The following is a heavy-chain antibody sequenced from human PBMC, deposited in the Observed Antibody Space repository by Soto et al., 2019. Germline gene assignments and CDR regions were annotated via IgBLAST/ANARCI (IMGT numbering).Heavy chain of an antibody. CDR1: GYTFTSYA. CDR2: INAGNGNT. V-gene: IGHV1-3*01. D-gene: IGHD6-19*01. CDR3: AREVGYSSGWSMVPPPTLDAFDI. J-gene: IGHJ3*02. Sequence: ASVKVSFKASGYTFTSYAMHWVRQAPGQRLEWMGWINAGNGNTKYSQKFQGRVTITRDTSASTAYMELRSLRSDDTAVYYCAREVGYSSGWSMVPPPTLDAFDIWGQGTMVTVSS.